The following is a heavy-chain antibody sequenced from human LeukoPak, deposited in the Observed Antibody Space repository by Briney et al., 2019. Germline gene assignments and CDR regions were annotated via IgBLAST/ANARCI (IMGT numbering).Heavy chain of an antibody. J-gene: IGHJ4*02. V-gene: IGHV3-30*02. CDR1: GFTFSSNG. CDR3: TTDRGYSST. CDR2: IWYDGSNK. D-gene: IGHD5-18*01. Sequence: GGSLRLSCAASGFTFSSNGMHWVRQAPGKGLEWVAFIWYDGSNKYYADSMKGRFTISRDNSKNTLYLQMNSLRAEDTAVYYCTTDRGYSSTWGQGTLVTVSS.